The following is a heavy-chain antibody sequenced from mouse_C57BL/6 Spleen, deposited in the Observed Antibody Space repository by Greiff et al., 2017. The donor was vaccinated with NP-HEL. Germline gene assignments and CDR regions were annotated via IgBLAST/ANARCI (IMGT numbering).Heavy chain of an antibody. CDR3: ARIYEGYFDY. CDR1: GYTFTSYW. Sequence: QVQLQQPGAELVMPGASVKLSCKASGYTFTSYWMHWVKQRPGQGLEWIGEIDPSDSYTNYNQKFKGKSTLTVDKSSSTAYMQLSSLTSEDSAVYYCARIYEGYFDYWGPGTTLTVSS. J-gene: IGHJ2*01. CDR2: IDPSDSYT. D-gene: IGHD2-3*01. V-gene: IGHV1-69*01.